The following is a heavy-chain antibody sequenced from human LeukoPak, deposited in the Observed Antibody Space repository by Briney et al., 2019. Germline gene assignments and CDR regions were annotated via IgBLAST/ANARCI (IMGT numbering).Heavy chain of an antibody. V-gene: IGHV4-34*01. Sequence: SETLSLTCAVYGGSFSGYYWSWIRQPPGKGLEWIGEINHSGSTNYNPSLKSRVTISVDTSKNQFSLKLSSVTAADTVVYYCAGAVPAATPTTITDYMDVWGKGTTVTVSS. D-gene: IGHD2-2*01. CDR3: AGAVPAATPTTITDYMDV. CDR1: GGSFSGYY. J-gene: IGHJ6*03. CDR2: INHSGST.